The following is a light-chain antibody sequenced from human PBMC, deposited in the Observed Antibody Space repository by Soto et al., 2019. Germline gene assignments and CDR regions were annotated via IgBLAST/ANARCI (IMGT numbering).Light chain of an antibody. CDR2: ASS. Sequence: DIHMTQSPSSLSASVGDTISITCRSFQTIAKSLNWYQQRPGKAPKLLIHASSTLQSGVPSRFSGTGSGTDFTLTISDLQPEDCATYYCQQTYSNRLSFGGGTKVDIK. CDR1: QTIAKS. CDR3: QQTYSNRLS. V-gene: IGKV1-39*01. J-gene: IGKJ4*01.